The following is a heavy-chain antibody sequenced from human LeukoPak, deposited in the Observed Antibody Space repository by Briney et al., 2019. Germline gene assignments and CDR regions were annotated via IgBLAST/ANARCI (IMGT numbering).Heavy chain of an antibody. CDR1: GFTFSSYG. V-gene: IGHV3-21*01. J-gene: IGHJ6*02. CDR3: TRDLMDYDVSTGLHHYYMDV. CDR2: IDPSSTYI. Sequence: GGSLRLSCAASGFTFSSYGMHWVRQAPGKGLEWVSAIDPSSTYIYYADSVKGRFTISRDNAKNTLYLQMNTLRVEDTAVYYCTRDLMDYDVSTGLHHYYMDVWGQGTTVTVSS. D-gene: IGHD3-9*01.